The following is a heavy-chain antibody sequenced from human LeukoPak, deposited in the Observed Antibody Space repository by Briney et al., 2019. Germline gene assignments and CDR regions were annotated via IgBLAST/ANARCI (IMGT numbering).Heavy chain of an antibody. Sequence: GGSLRLSCAASGFTFNSYWMSWVRQAPGKGLEWVANIKEDGSAQYYVDSVKGRFTISRDNAQNSLNLQMNSLRAEDTAVYYCATSSNAPGNHWGQGTLVTVSS. CDR1: GFTFNSYW. D-gene: IGHD2-2*01. J-gene: IGHJ5*02. V-gene: IGHV3-7*01. CDR2: IKEDGSAQ. CDR3: ATSSNAPGNH.